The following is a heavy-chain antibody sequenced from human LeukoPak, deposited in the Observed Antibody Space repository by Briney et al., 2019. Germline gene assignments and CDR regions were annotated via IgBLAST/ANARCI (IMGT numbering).Heavy chain of an antibody. Sequence: KPSETLSLTCAVSGGSITGFFWTWIRQPAGGGLQYIGRIFSRGGANYNPSLQSRVAMSVDTSQNLFSLKLTSVTAADTAVYFCARVATPDVSSPLDFWGQGILVTVSS. V-gene: IGHV4-4*07. CDR3: ARVATPDVSSPLDF. CDR1: GGSITGFF. J-gene: IGHJ4*02. CDR2: IFSRGGA. D-gene: IGHD6-19*01.